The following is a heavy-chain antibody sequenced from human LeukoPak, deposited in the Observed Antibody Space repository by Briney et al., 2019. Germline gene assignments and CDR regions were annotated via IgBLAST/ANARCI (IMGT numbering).Heavy chain of an antibody. CDR3: AKLQFSGSYFAAFDI. J-gene: IGHJ3*02. CDR1: GFTFSSYG. CDR2: IWYDGSNK. Sequence: GGSLRLSCAASGFTFSSYGMHWVRQAPGKGLEWVAVIWYDGSNKYYADSVKGRFTISRVNSKNTLYLQMNSLRAEDTAVYYCAKLQFSGSYFAAFDIWGQGTMVTVSS. D-gene: IGHD1-26*01. V-gene: IGHV3-33*06.